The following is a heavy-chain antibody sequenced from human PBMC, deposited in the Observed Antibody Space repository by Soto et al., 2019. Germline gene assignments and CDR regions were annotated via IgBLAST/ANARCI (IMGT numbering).Heavy chain of an antibody. V-gene: IGHV1-2*02. Sequence: ASVKVSCKASGYTFTGYYMHWVRQAPGQGLEWMGWINPNSGGTNYAQKFQGRVTMTRDTSISTAYMELSRLRSDDTAVYYCARDWVFLEWLSVSWFDPWGQGTLVTVSS. CDR1: GYTFTGYY. J-gene: IGHJ5*02. D-gene: IGHD3-3*01. CDR3: ARDWVFLEWLSVSWFDP. CDR2: INPNSGGT.